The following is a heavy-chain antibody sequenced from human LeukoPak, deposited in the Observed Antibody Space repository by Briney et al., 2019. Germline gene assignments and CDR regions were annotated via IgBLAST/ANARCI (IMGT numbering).Heavy chain of an antibody. CDR2: IYYSGST. CDR1: GGSISSYY. V-gene: IGHV4-59*01. J-gene: IGHJ4*02. CDR3: ARGMGISSY. Sequence: SETLSLTCAVSGGSISSYYWSWIRQPPGKGLEWIGYIYYSGSTNYNPSLKSRVTISVDTSKNQFSLKLNSVTAADTAVYYCARGMGISSYWGQGALVTVSS. D-gene: IGHD7-27*01.